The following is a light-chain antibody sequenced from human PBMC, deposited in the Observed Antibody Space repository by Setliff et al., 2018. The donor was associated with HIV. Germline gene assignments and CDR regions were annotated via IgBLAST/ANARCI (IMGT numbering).Light chain of an antibody. V-gene: IGLV2-14*03. CDR3: SSYTNTPLYV. J-gene: IGLJ1*01. Sequence: QSALTQPASVSGSPGQSITISCTGTSSDVGGYNYVSWYQQHPGKAPKLMIYDVSNRPSGGSNRFSGSKSGNTASLIISGLQPEDEADYYCSSYTNTPLYVFGTGTKVTVL. CDR2: DVS. CDR1: SSDVGGYNY.